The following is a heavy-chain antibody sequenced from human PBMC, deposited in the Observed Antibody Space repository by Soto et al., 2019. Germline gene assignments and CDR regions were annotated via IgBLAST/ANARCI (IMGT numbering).Heavy chain of an antibody. D-gene: IGHD5-18*01. CDR2: IKQDGSEK. V-gene: IGHV3-7*05. CDR1: GFTFSSYW. Sequence: PGGSLRLSCAASGFTFSSYWMSWVLQAQGKGLEWVANIKQDGSEKYYVDSVKGRFTISRDNAKNSLYLQMNSLRAEDTAVYYCARQSGYSYGHDGEFDYWGQGTLVTVSS. CDR3: ARQSGYSYGHDGEFDY. J-gene: IGHJ4*02.